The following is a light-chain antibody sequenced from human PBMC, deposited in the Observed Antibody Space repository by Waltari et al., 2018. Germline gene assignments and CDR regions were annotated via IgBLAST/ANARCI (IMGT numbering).Light chain of an antibody. Sequence: VMTQSPVSLSVTLGQAASISCKSSQSLVPVDGNTYLNWFHQMPGQSPRRLIYWVFNRDSGVPDRFSGSGSCTDFTLRISRVEAEDVGVYYCMQGTRWPYTFGQGTQLDIK. V-gene: IGKV2-30*02. CDR1: QSLVPVDGNTY. CDR3: MQGTRWPYT. J-gene: IGKJ2*01. CDR2: WVF.